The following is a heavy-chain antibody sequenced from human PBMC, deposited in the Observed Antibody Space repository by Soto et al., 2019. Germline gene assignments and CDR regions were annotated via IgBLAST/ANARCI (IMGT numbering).Heavy chain of an antibody. V-gene: IGHV1-18*01. D-gene: IGHD6-13*01. CDR2: ISAYNGNT. CDR1: GYTFTSYG. Sequence: QVQLVQSGAEVKKPGASVKVTCKASGYTFTSYGISWVRQAPGQGLEWMGWISAYNGNTNYAQKLQGRVTMTTDTSTSTAYMELRSLRSDDTAVYYCARGDPGYSSSWFSYYYYGMDVWGQGTTVTVSS. J-gene: IGHJ6*02. CDR3: ARGDPGYSSSWFSYYYYGMDV.